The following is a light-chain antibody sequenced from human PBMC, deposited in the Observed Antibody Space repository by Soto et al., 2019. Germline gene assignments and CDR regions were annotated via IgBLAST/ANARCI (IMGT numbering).Light chain of an antibody. CDR1: SSDAGGYNY. Sequence: QSVLPPPASVPRSPGPSVAISCTGTSSDAGGYNYGARLQQHPRQAPKLKIYEVSNRPAGVSNRCSGSKSGTTASLTVSVLQAEAEAEYYGTPFTTGSTGVFGGGTKLTVL. CDR2: EVS. CDR3: TPFTTGSTGV. J-gene: IGLJ3*02. V-gene: IGLV2-14*01.